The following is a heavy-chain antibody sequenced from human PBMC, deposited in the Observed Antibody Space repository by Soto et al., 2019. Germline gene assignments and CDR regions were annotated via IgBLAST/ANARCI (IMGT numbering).Heavy chain of an antibody. CDR2: IWYDGSNK. Sequence: QVQLVESGGGVVQPGRSLRLCCAASGFTFSSDGMHWVRQDPGKGLEWVAVIWYDGSNKYYADSVKGRFTISRDNSKNTLYLQMNSLRAEDTAVYYCARDSAGTTDWFDPWGQGTLVTVSS. CDR3: ARDSAGTTDWFDP. D-gene: IGHD1-1*01. CDR1: GFTFSSDG. J-gene: IGHJ5*02. V-gene: IGHV3-33*01.